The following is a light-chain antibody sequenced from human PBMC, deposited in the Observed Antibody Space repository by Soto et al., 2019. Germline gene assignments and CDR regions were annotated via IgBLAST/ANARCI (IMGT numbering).Light chain of an antibody. CDR3: QQYINGYT. Sequence: EVVMTQSPATLSVFPGERVTLSCRASQSVSTSLAWYQQKPGQAPRLLIYSASTRATGIPARFSGSGSGTEFTLIISSLESEDFAVYYYQQYINGYTFGQGTKLEIK. V-gene: IGKV3-15*01. J-gene: IGKJ2*01. CDR2: SAS. CDR1: QSVSTS.